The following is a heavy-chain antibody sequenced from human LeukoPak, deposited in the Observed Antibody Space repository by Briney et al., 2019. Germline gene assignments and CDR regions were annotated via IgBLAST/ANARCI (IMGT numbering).Heavy chain of an antibody. CDR2: IKDDGSEK. Sequence: GGSLRLSCAASGFTFSGYWMSWVRQAPGKGLGWVASIKDDGSEKYYMDSVKGRLTNSRDNAKNSMSLQMNSLRAEDTAVYYCAPLNWVYPDGFDIWGQGTMVTVSS. V-gene: IGHV3-7*01. CDR3: APLNWVYPDGFDI. CDR1: GFTFSGYW. J-gene: IGHJ3*02. D-gene: IGHD6-13*01.